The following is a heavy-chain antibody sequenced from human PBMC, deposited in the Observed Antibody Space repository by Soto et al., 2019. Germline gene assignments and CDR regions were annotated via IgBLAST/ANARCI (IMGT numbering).Heavy chain of an antibody. Sequence: QVQLVQSGAEVKKPGSSVKVSCKASGGTFSSSAISWVRQAPGHGLEWMGGIIPVFGTANYAQKFQGRVTISADESSSTAYMELSSLRSEDTAVYYCARGLDYYDSSGYPSLLHWGQGTLVTVSS. CDR2: IIPVFGTA. CDR1: GGTFSSSA. CDR3: ARGLDYYDSSGYPSLLH. D-gene: IGHD3-22*01. V-gene: IGHV1-69*12. J-gene: IGHJ1*01.